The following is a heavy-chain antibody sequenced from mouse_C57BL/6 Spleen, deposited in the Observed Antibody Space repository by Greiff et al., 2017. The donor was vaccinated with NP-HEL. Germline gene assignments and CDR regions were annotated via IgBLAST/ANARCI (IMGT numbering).Heavy chain of an antibody. CDR3: ARNDGYYYFDY. V-gene: IGHV14-2*01. CDR2: IDPDDGET. Sequence: EVQLQQPGAELVKPGASVKLSCTASGFTITDYYMHWVKQRPEQGLEWIGRIDPDDGETKYAPKFQGQATITADTSSDTAYLQLSSLTSEDTAFYYCARNDGYYYFDYWGQGTTLTVSS. J-gene: IGHJ2*01. D-gene: IGHD2-3*01. CDR1: GFTITDYY.